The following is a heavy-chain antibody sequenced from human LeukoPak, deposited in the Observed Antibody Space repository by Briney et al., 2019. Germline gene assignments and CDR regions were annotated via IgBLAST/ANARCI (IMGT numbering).Heavy chain of an antibody. Sequence: ASVKVSCMVSGYTLTELSMHWVRQAPGKGLEWMGGFDPEDGETIYAQKLQGRVTITRDTSANTAYVELSSLRSEDTAVYYCAREHDFLIDYSFDYWGQGTLVTVSS. V-gene: IGHV1-24*01. CDR3: AREHDFLIDYSFDY. J-gene: IGHJ4*02. CDR1: GYTLTELS. CDR2: FDPEDGET. D-gene: IGHD3-3*01.